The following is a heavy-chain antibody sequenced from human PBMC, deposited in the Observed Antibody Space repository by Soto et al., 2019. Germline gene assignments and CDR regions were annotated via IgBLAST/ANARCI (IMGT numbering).Heavy chain of an antibody. CDR3: ARRVTTGRWYFDL. CDR2: IYCSGST. D-gene: IGHD4-17*01. V-gene: IGHV4-31*03. CDR1: GGSISSGGYY. Sequence: QVQLQESGPGLVKPSQTLSLTCTVSGGSISSGGYYWSWIRQHPGKGLEGVGYIYCSGSTYYNPYLQSRVTISGDTSKNQFSLKLSSVTAADTAVYYCARRVTTGRWYFDLWGRGTLVTVSS. J-gene: IGHJ2*01.